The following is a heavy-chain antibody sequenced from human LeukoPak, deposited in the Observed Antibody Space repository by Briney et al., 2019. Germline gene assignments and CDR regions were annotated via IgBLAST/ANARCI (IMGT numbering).Heavy chain of an antibody. Sequence: SETLSLTCAVYGGSFSGYYWSWIRQPPGKGLEWIGEINHSGSTNYNPSLKSRVTISVDTSKNQFSLKLSSVTAADTAVYYCARGREDFILVPGTKRKSYYMDVWGKGTTVTVS. CDR1: GGSFSGYY. CDR2: INHSGST. V-gene: IGHV4-34*01. J-gene: IGHJ6*03. D-gene: IGHD2-2*01. CDR3: ARGREDFILVPGTKRKSYYMDV.